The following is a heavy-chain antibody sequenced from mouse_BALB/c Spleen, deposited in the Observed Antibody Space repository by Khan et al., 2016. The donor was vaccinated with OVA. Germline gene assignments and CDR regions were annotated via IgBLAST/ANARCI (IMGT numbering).Heavy chain of an antibody. CDR2: ISSAGIYT. V-gene: IGHV5-9-1*01. J-gene: IGHJ3*01. D-gene: IGHD2-1*01. Sequence: EVELVESGGGLVKPGGSLKLSCAASGFTFSSFVMSWVRQTPEKRLEWVATISSAGIYTYYPDSVKGRFTISRDNAKNILYLQMNSLRYEDTAMYYCANGNYGWFASWGQGTLVTVSA. CDR1: GFTFSSFV. CDR3: ANGNYGWFAS.